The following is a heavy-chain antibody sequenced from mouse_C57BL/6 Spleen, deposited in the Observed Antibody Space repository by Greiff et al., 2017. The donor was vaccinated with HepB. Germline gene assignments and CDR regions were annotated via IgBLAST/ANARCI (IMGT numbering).Heavy chain of an antibody. J-gene: IGHJ2*01. Sequence: VQLKESVAALVRPGASVKLSCTASGFNIKNTYMHWVKQRPEQGLEWIGRIDPANGNTKYAPKFQGKATITADTSSNTAYLQLSSLTSEDTAIYYCARNYYGSSDPYYIDNWGQGTTLTVSS. CDR2: IDPANGNT. CDR1: GFNIKNTY. V-gene: IGHV14-3*01. D-gene: IGHD1-1*01. CDR3: ARNYYGSSDPYYIDN.